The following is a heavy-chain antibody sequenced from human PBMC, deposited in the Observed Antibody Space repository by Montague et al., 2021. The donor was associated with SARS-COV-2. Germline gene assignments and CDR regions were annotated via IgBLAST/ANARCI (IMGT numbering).Heavy chain of an antibody. CDR3: ARLRDGVVPSPILGVGPYYSYYFIDV. Sequence: SETLSLTCAVYGGSFSGYHWNWIRQPPGKGLEWIGEINHGGITNYNPFLKSRLTISADTSKNQFSLKLTSVAAADTAVYYCARLRDGVVPSPILGVGPYYSYYFIDVWGKGTTVTVSS. CDR1: GGSFSGYH. V-gene: IGHV4-34*01. J-gene: IGHJ6*03. CDR2: INHGGIT. D-gene: IGHD3-10*01.